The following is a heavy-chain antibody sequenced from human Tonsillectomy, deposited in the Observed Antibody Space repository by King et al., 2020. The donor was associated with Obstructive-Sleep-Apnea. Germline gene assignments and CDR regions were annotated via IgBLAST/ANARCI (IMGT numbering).Heavy chain of an antibody. CDR2: IYYSGST. CDR3: ARHGTTNYDY. CDR1: GGSISSYY. J-gene: IGHJ4*02. V-gene: IGHV4-59*08. Sequence: QLQESGPGLVKPSETLSLTCTVSGGSISSYYWSWIRQPPGKGLEWIGYIYYSGSTNYNPPLKSRVTISVDTSKNQFSLKLSSVTAADTAVYYCARHGTTNYDYWGQGTLVTVSS. D-gene: IGHD2-8*01.